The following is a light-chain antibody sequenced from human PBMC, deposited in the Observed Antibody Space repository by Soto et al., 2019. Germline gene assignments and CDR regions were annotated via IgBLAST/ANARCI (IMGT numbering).Light chain of an antibody. Sequence: EIVLTQSPATLSLSPGERATLSCRTSQSVRSYLGWFQQKPGQAPSLLIFDTSHRATGVAARFSGSGSGTDFTLTISSLEPEDSAVYYCQQRYDWPVTFGPGTKVEIQ. CDR3: QQRYDWPVT. V-gene: IGKV3-11*01. J-gene: IGKJ3*01. CDR1: QSVRSY. CDR2: DTS.